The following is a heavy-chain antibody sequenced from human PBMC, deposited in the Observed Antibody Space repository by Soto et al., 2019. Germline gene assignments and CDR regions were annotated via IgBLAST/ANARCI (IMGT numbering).Heavy chain of an antibody. CDR1: GYTFITYD. V-gene: IGHV1-8*01. CDR3: ARAQELLAKY. Sequence: QVQLVQSGAEVKKPGASVKVSCKASGYTFITYDINWVRQAPGQGLEWMGWMNPDTGGTDYAQRFQGRIIMTRNTSISTAYLELGSLTSEDTAVYFCARAQELLAKYWGQGTQVTVSS. D-gene: IGHD2-21*01. CDR2: MNPDTGGT. J-gene: IGHJ1*01.